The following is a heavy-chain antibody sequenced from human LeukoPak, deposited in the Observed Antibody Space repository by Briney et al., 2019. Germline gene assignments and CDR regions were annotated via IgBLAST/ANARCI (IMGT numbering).Heavy chain of an antibody. J-gene: IGHJ4*02. CDR1: GGSIISYY. Sequence: SETLSLTCSVSGGSIISYYWSWIRQPPGRGLEWIGYIYYTGSTNSNPSLKSRVTISVDTSKNQFSLRLTSVTAADTAVYYCARGYYYDYSGPDFDYWGQGTLVTVSS. D-gene: IGHD3-22*01. CDR3: ARGYYYDYSGPDFDY. V-gene: IGHV4-59*01. CDR2: IYYTGST.